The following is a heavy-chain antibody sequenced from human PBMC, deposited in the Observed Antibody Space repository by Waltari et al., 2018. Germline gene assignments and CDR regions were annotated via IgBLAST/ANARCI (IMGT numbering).Heavy chain of an antibody. D-gene: IGHD6-13*01. V-gene: IGHV3-48*01. CDR3: ARGAKAAAGIWDY. Sequence: EVQLVESGGGLVQPGGSLRLSCAASGFTFSSYSMNWVRQAPGKGLEWVSYMSSSSSTIYYADSVKGRFTISRDNAKNSLYLQMNSLRAEDTAVYYCARGAKAAAGIWDYWGQGTLVTVSS. CDR1: GFTFSSYS. CDR2: MSSSSSTI. J-gene: IGHJ4*02.